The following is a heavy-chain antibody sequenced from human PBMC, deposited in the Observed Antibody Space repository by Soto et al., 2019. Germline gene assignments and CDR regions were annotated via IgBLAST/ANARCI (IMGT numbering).Heavy chain of an antibody. Sequence: QVQLQESGPGLVKPSQTLSLTCTVSGGSISSGGYYWSWIRQHPGKGLEWIGYIYYSGSTYYNPSLKSRVTRSVDTSKNQFSLKLSSVTAADTAVYYCARAGVRDYYYYGMDVWGQGTTVTVSS. CDR3: ARAGVRDYYYYGMDV. CDR2: IYYSGST. J-gene: IGHJ6*02. V-gene: IGHV4-31*03. CDR1: GGSISSGGYY. D-gene: IGHD3-3*01.